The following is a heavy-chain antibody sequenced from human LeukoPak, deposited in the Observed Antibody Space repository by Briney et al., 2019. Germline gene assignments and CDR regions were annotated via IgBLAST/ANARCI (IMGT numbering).Heavy chain of an antibody. Sequence: SVKVSCRASGGTFSSYAISWVRQAPGQGLEWMGGIIPIFGTANYAQKFQGRVTITADESTSTAYMELSSLRSEDTAVYYCARDHCSGGSCFYSRDFDYWGQGTLVTVSS. CDR2: IIPIFGTA. CDR1: GGTFSSYA. CDR3: ARDHCSGGSCFYSRDFDY. D-gene: IGHD2-15*01. V-gene: IGHV1-69*13. J-gene: IGHJ4*02.